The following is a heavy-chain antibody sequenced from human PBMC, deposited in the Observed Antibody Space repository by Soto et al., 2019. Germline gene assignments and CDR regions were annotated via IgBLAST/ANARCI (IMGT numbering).Heavy chain of an antibody. J-gene: IGHJ4*02. CDR1: GYTFTSYG. CDR3: ARVPDVYGDYTGTDFDY. V-gene: IGHV1-8*01. CDR2: MNPNSGNT. Sequence: QVQLVQSGAEVKKPGASVKVSCKASGYTFTSYGINWVRQATGQGLEWMGWMNPNSGNTGYAQKFQGRVTMTRNTSISTAYMELSSLRSEDTAVYYCARVPDVYGDYTGTDFDYWGQGTLVTVSS. D-gene: IGHD4-17*01.